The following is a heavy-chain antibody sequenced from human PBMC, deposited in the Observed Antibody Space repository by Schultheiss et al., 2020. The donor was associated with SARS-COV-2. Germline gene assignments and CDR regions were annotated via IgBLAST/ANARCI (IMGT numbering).Heavy chain of an antibody. CDR2: IWYGSNK. CDR1: GFTFSSYG. J-gene: IGHJ6*02. CDR3: ARVHDFWSGYLSYYYYGMDV. Sequence: GGSLRLSCAASGFTFSSYGMHWVRQAPGKGLEWVAVIWYGSNKYYADSVKGRFTISRDNAKNSLYLQMNSLRAEDTAVYYCARVHDFWSGYLSYYYYGMDVWGQGTTVTVSS. D-gene: IGHD3-3*01. V-gene: IGHV3-33*08.